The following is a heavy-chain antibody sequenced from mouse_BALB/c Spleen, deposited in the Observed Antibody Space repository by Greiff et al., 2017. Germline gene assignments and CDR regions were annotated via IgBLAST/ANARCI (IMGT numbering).Heavy chain of an antibody. Sequence: VNLVESGPGLVAPSQSLSITCTVSGFSLTGYGVNWVRQPPGKGLEWLGMIWGDGSTDYNSALKSRLSISKDNSKSQVFLKMNSLQTDDTARYYCARDRQLGLGAMDYWGQGTSVTVSS. D-gene: IGHD3-2*01. CDR1: GFSLTGYG. CDR2: IWGDGST. CDR3: ARDRQLGLGAMDY. V-gene: IGHV2-6-7*01. J-gene: IGHJ4*01.